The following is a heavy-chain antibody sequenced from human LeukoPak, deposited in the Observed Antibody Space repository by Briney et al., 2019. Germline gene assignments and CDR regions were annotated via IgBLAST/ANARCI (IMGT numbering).Heavy chain of an antibody. CDR1: GGSISTYY. D-gene: IGHD3-10*01. CDR2: IYYRGSA. Sequence: SGTLSLTCTVSGGSISTYYWTWIRQPPGKGLEWIGYIYYRGSANYNPSLKGRVTISVDTSNNQFSLKLSSVTAADTAVYYCARAGNYYSSGSYLGYWGQGTLVTVSS. CDR3: ARAGNYYSSGSYLGY. V-gene: IGHV4-59*01. J-gene: IGHJ4*02.